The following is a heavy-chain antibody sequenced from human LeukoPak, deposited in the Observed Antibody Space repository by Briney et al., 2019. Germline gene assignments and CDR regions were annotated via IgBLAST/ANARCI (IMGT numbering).Heavy chain of an antibody. CDR1: GYTVTSYD. Sequence: ASVKVSRKASGYTVTSYDINCVRQPTGQGLEWMGSMNPNSGNTGYAQKFQGRVTMTRNTSISTAYMELSSLRSEDTAVYYCARDFSGWYEYYFDYWGQGTLVTVSS. CDR3: ARDFSGWYEYYFDY. V-gene: IGHV1-8*01. CDR2: MNPNSGNT. J-gene: IGHJ4*02. D-gene: IGHD6-19*01.